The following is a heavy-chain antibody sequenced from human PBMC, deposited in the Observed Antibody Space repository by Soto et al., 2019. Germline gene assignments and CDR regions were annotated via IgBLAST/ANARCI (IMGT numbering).Heavy chain of an antibody. D-gene: IGHD2-2*01. CDR2: MSPNSGNT. CDR3: ARGPMSCTSSSCPYFFDY. CDR1: VCTLTNYD. J-gene: IGHJ4*02. Sequence: ASVKVSCKYCVCTLTNYDINCMRQATGQELEWMGWMSPNSGNTGYAQKLQGRVTMTRNTTMSTDTMELSSLGSEVTSVYYCARGPMSCTSSSCPYFFDYWAQGTLVTVSS. V-gene: IGHV1-8*01.